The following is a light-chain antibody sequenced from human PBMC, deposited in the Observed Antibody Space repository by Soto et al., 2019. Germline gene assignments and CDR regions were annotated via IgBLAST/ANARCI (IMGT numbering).Light chain of an antibody. CDR1: ESISSW. V-gene: IGKV1-5*03. CDR3: QQYNSYWT. Sequence: EIQMTHSPSNLSEPVLDRVTLTFRAIESISSWLAWYQQKPGKAPKLLIYKASSLESGAPSRFSGSGSGTEFTLTISSLQPDDFATYYCQQYNSYWTFGQGTKVAIK. CDR2: KAS. J-gene: IGKJ1*01.